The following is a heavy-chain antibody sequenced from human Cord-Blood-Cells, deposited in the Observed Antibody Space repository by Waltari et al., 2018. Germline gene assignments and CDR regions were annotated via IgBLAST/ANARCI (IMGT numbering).Heavy chain of an antibody. D-gene: IGHD2-15*01. Sequence: QVQLQESGPGLVKPSETLSLTCTVTGGSIRSYSWSWLRQPPGKGLEWTGYIYYSGSTNYNPSLKSRVTISVDTSKNQFSLKLSSVTAADTAVYYCARGEVVVAATYNWFDPWGQGTLVTVSS. J-gene: IGHJ5*02. CDR1: GGSIRSYS. CDR2: IYYSGST. CDR3: ARGEVVVAATYNWFDP. V-gene: IGHV4-59*01.